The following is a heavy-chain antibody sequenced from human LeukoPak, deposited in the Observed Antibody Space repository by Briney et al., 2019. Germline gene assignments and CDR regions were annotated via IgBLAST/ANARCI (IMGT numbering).Heavy chain of an antibody. V-gene: IGHV4-4*07. D-gene: IGHD5-24*01. CDR2: IYTSGST. J-gene: IGHJ2*01. Sequence: SETLSLTCTVSGGSISSSYWSWIRQPAGKGLEWIGRIYTSGSTNYNPSLKSRVTMSVDTSKNQFSLKLSSVTAADTAVYYCAREVEVRRDGYNLWSFDLWGRGTLVTVSS. CDR3: AREVEVRRDGYNLWSFDL. CDR1: GGSISSSY.